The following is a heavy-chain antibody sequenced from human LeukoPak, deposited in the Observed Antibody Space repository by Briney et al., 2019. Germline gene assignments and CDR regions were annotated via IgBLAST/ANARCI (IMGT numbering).Heavy chain of an antibody. CDR2: IYSGGST. D-gene: IGHD3-9*01. CDR1: GFTFSSYA. V-gene: IGHV3-66*01. CDR3: ARETGYDILTGSLNNYNWFDP. J-gene: IGHJ5*02. Sequence: GGSLRLSCAASGFTFSSYAMSWVRQAPGKGLEWVSVIYSGGSTYYADSVKGRFTISRDNSKNTLYLQMNSLRAEGTAVYYCARETGYDILTGSLNNYNWFDPWGQGTLVTVSS.